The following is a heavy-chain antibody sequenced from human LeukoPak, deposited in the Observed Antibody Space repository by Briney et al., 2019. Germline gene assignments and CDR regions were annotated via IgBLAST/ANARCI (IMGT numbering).Heavy chain of an antibody. CDR1: GFTFGDYA. D-gene: IGHD1-26*01. V-gene: IGHV3-49*04. Sequence: PGGSLRLSCTASGFTFGDYAMSWVRQAPGKGLEWVGFIRSKAYSGTTEYAASVKGRFTISRDDSKSIAYLQMNSLKTEDTAVYYCTRTSYRYFDYWGQGTLVTVSS. J-gene: IGHJ4*02. CDR3: TRTSYRYFDY. CDR2: IRSKAYSGTT.